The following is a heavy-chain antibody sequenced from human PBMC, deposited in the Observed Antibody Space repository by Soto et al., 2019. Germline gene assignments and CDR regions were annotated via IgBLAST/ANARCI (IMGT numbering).Heavy chain of an antibody. D-gene: IGHD6-13*01. V-gene: IGHV3-33*01. CDR2: IWYDGSIK. J-gene: IGHJ2*01. Sequence: QVQLVESGGGVVQPGRSLRLSCAASGFIFSSHGMHWVRQVPGKGLEWLAVIWYDGSIKYYGDSVKGRFSISRDNSKNTLNLQINSLSVEDTAVYYCARGPTHSSRWYWYLDFWGRGTLVSVSS. CDR1: GFIFSSHG. CDR3: ARGPTHSSRWYWYLDF.